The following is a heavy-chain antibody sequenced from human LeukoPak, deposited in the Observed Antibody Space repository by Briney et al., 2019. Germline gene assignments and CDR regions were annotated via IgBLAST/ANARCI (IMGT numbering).Heavy chain of an antibody. D-gene: IGHD1-26*01. CDR2: ISNSGYGT. CDR1: GFTFSIYA. V-gene: IGHV3-23*01. CDR3: AKLDSGSYSDY. Sequence: GGSLRLSCAPSGFTFSIYAMIWVRQAPGKGLEWVSAISNSGYGTYYADSVKGRFTISRDNSKNTLYLQMNSLRAEDTAVYYCAKLDSGSYSDYWGQGTLVTVSS. J-gene: IGHJ4*02.